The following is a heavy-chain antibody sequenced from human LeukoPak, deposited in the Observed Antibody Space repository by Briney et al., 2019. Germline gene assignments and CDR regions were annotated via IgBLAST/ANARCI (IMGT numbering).Heavy chain of an antibody. CDR1: GFTFSDYY. J-gene: IGHJ6*02. CDR2: ISNRGDTI. V-gene: IGHV3-11*01. Sequence: GGSLRLSCAVSGFTFSDYYMSWIRQAPGKGLEWLSYISNRGDTIYYADSVRGRFTISRDNAKNSLYLQMNSPRAEDTAVYYCARDRPSGYYYSYGMDVWGQGTTVTVSS. CDR3: ARDRPSGYYYSYGMDV.